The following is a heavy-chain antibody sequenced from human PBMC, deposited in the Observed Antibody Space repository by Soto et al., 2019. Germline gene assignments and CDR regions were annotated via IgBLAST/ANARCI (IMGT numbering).Heavy chain of an antibody. Sequence: ASVKVSCKASGYTFTSYGISWVRQAPGQGLEWMGWISAYNGNTNYAQKLQGRVTMTTDTSTSTAYMELRSLRSDDTAVYYCARRVVVVPAAMNEDYYYYMDVWGKGTTVTVSS. CDR2: ISAYNGNT. J-gene: IGHJ6*03. CDR1: GYTFTSYG. D-gene: IGHD2-2*01. V-gene: IGHV1-18*01. CDR3: ARRVVVVPAAMNEDYYYYMDV.